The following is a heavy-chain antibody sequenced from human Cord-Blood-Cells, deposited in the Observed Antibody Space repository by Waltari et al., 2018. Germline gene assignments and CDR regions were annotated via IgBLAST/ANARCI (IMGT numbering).Heavy chain of an antibody. J-gene: IGHJ6*02. CDR3: ARGASSGYYYYYYYGMDV. D-gene: IGHD3-22*01. CDR2: INHSGST. Sequence: QVQLQQWGAGLLKPSETLSLTCAVYGGSFSGSYWSWIRQPPGKGLEWIGEINHSGSTNYNPSLKSRVTISVDTSKNQFSLKLSSVTAADTAVYYCARGASSGYYYYYYYGMDVWGQGTTVTVSS. V-gene: IGHV4-34*01. CDR1: GGSFSGSY.